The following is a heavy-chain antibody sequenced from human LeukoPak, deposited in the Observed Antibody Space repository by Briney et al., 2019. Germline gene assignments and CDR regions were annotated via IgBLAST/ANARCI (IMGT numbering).Heavy chain of an antibody. D-gene: IGHD3-3*01. V-gene: IGHV3-15*01. CDR2: IKSKTDGGTT. CDR1: GFSFSDFG. CDR3: TTDSLTTALGMDV. J-gene: IGHJ6*02. Sequence: GGSLRLSCAASGFSFSDFGMGWVRQAPGRGLEWVGRIKSKTDGGTTDYAAPVKGRFTISRDDSKNTLYLQMNSLKTEDTAVYYCTTDSLTTALGMDVWGQGTTVTVSS.